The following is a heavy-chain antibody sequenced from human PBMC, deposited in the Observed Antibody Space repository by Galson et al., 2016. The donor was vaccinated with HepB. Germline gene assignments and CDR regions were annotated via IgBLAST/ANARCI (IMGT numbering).Heavy chain of an antibody. Sequence: SVKVSCKASGDTFTSYYMHWVRQAPGQGLEWMGLINPSGGSTSYAQKFQGRVTMTGDTSTSTVYMEVSSLRSEDTAIYYCARDRPPTAADYFDYWGQGTLVTVSS. CDR3: ARDRPPTAADYFDY. D-gene: IGHD6-25*01. CDR1: GDTFTSYY. J-gene: IGHJ4*02. CDR2: INPSGGST. V-gene: IGHV1-46*01.